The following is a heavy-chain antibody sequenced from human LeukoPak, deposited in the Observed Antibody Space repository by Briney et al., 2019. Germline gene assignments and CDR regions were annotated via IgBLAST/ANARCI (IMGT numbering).Heavy chain of an antibody. CDR2: IYYTGST. CDR1: GVSISSSGHY. Sequence: SETLSLTCTVSGVSISSSGHYWAWIRQPPGKGLEWIGIIYYTGSTHYNPSLESRITISVDTSKNQFSLKLSSVTAADTAVYYCAGYNIPYTFEFWGPGTVVTVSS. V-gene: IGHV4-39*01. D-gene: IGHD1-14*01. J-gene: IGHJ4*02. CDR3: AGYNIPYTFEF.